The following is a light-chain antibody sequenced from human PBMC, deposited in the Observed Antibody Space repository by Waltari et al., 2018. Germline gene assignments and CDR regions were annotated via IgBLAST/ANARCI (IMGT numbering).Light chain of an antibody. CDR2: EGN. CDR3: CSYVTSRTFV. Sequence: QSALTQPASVSGSPGQSITISCSGSSSDVDSYNLVSWYQQHPGKVPKLILYEGNKRPSWVSNRFSGSKSGDTASLTISGLQAEDEAADYCCSYVTSRTFVFGGGTKVSVL. V-gene: IGLV2-23*03. J-gene: IGLJ2*01. CDR1: SSDVDSYNL.